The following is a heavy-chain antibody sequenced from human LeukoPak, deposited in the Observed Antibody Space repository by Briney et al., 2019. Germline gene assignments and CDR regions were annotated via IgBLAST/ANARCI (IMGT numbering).Heavy chain of an antibody. D-gene: IGHD2-15*01. J-gene: IGHJ4*02. CDR2: ITNSGGNT. Sequence: PGGSLRLSCAASEFTFSNYAMSWVRQAPGKGLEWVSVITNSGGNTYYADSVKGRFTISRDNSKNTLHLQMNSLRGEDTAVYYCAKDSGGGVNTPINYWGQGTLVIVSS. CDR1: EFTFSNYA. V-gene: IGHV3-23*01. CDR3: AKDSGGGVNTPINY.